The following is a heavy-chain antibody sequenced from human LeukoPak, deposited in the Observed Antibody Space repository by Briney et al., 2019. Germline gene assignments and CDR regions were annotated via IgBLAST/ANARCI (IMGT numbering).Heavy chain of an antibody. D-gene: IGHD3-3*01. CDR2: ISYDGSNK. Sequence: GGSLRLSCAASGFTFSSYAMHWVRQAPGKGLGWVAVISYDGSNKYYADSVKGRFTISRDNSKNTLYLQMNSLRAEDTAVYYCARDRYDFWSGYYIGYYFDYWGQGTLVTVSS. CDR1: GFTFSSYA. CDR3: ARDRYDFWSGYYIGYYFDY. J-gene: IGHJ4*02. V-gene: IGHV3-30-3*01.